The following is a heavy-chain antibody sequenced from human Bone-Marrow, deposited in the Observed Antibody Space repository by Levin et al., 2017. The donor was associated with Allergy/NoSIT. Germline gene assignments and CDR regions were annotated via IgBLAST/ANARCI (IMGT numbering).Heavy chain of an antibody. V-gene: IGHV3-30*18. D-gene: IGHD5-18*01. CDR1: GFTFSSYG. Sequence: GESLKISCAASGFTFSSYGMHWVRQAPGKGLEWVAVISYDGSNKYYADSVKGRFTISRDNSKNTLYLQMNSLRAEDTAVYYCAKGRDQLWLLLLGYWGQGTLVTVSS. J-gene: IGHJ4*02. CDR2: ISYDGSNK. CDR3: AKGRDQLWLLLLGY.